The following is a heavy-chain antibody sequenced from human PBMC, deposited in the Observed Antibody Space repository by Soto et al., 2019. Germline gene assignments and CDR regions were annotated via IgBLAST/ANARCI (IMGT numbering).Heavy chain of an antibody. CDR1: GGSVSSGRYY. J-gene: IGHJ6*02. Sequence: QVQLQESGPGLVKPSETLSLTCTVSGGSVSSGRYYWSWIRQPPGKGLEWIGYIYYSGSTNYNPSLKSRVTISVDTSKNQFSLKLSSVTAADTAVYFCARDRAGGGVRDYYYGMDVWGQGTTVTVSS. D-gene: IGHD3-16*01. CDR2: IYYSGST. V-gene: IGHV4-61*01. CDR3: ARDRAGGGVRDYYYGMDV.